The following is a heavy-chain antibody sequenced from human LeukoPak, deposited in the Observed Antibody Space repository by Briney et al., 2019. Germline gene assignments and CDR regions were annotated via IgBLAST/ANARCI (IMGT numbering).Heavy chain of an antibody. CDR1: GGSISSSSYY. V-gene: IGHV4-39*01. D-gene: IGHD6-13*01. J-gene: IGHJ5*02. Sequence: SETLSLTCTVSGGSISSSSYYWGWIRQPPGKGLEWIGSIYYSGSTYYNPSLKSRVTISVDTSKNQFSLKPSSVTAADTAVYYCARHAPSIAAAGTPDWFDPWGQGTLVTVSS. CDR3: ARHAPSIAAAGTPDWFDP. CDR2: IYYSGST.